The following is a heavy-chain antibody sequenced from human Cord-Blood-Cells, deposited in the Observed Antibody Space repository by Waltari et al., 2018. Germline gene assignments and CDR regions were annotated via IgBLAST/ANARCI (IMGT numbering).Heavy chain of an antibody. Sequence: QVQLQESGPGLVKPSETLSLTCAVSGYSFRSGYYWGWIRQPPGKGLEWIGSIYHSWSTDYNPSLKSRVTISVDTSKNQFSLKLSSVTATDTAVYYCAREFRNWGSGYFDLWGRGTLVTVSS. CDR2: IYHSWST. J-gene: IGHJ2*01. CDR1: GYSFRSGYY. CDR3: AREFRNWGSGYFDL. D-gene: IGHD7-27*01. V-gene: IGHV4-38-2*02.